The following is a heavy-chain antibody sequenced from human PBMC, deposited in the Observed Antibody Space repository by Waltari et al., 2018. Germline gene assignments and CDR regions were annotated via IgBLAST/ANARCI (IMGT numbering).Heavy chain of an antibody. CDR1: GGSISSGGYY. J-gene: IGHJ4*02. D-gene: IGHD6-6*01. V-gene: IGHV4-31*03. CDR3: ARARNPPIAALDY. CDR2: IYYRGST. Sequence: QVQLQESGPGLVKPSQTLSLTCTVSGGSISSGGYYWSWIRQHPGKGLEWIGYIYYRGSTYSNPSLKSRVTISVDTSKNQFSLKLSSVTAADTAVYYCARARNPPIAALDYWGQGTLVTVSS.